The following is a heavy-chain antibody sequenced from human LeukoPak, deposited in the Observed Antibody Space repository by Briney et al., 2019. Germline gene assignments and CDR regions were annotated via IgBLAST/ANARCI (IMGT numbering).Heavy chain of an antibody. Sequence: SETLSLTCTVSGESISNHGYYWAWHRQPPGRGLEWIGSIYYSGSTSYNPSLKSRVTMSVDTSKNHFSLKLSSVTAADAVVYYCARTIVGYYFDYWGQGALVTVSS. J-gene: IGHJ4*02. CDR3: ARTIVGYYFDY. CDR1: GESISNHGYY. V-gene: IGHV4-39*02. CDR2: IYYSGST. D-gene: IGHD1-26*01.